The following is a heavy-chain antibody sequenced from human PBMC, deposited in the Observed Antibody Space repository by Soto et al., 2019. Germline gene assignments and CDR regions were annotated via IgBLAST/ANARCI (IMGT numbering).Heavy chain of an antibody. Sequence: ESGGGLVQPGGSLRLSCAASGFTFTNYWMSWVHQAPGKGLEWVANIKQDGSEKYYADSAKGRFIISRDNAKTSLYLQMNSLRAEDTAVYYCARDMGVFWSGYPEGGFDYWGQGTPVTVSS. J-gene: IGHJ4*02. V-gene: IGHV3-7*01. CDR2: IKQDGSEK. CDR1: GFTFTNYW. CDR3: ARDMGVFWSGYPEGGFDY. D-gene: IGHD3-3*01.